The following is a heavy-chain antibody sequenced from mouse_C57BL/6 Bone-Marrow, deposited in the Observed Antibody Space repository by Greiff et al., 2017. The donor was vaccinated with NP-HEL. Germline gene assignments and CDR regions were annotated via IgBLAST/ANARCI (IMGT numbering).Heavy chain of an antibody. D-gene: IGHD2-2*01. CDR2: ISGGGGKT. V-gene: IGHV5-9*01. CDR3: ARPQLWLRPRWYFDV. Sequence: EVKLVESGGGLVKPGGSLKLSCAASGFTFSSYTMSWVRQPPEKRLEWVATISGGGGKTYYPDRVQGRFPISSDNAKNTLYLQMSSLRSEDTALYYCARPQLWLRPRWYFDVWGTGTTVTVSS. J-gene: IGHJ1*03. CDR1: GFTFSSYT.